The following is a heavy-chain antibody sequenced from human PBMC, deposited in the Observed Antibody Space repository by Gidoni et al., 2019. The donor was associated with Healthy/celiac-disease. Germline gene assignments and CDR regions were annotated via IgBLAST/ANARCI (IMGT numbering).Heavy chain of an antibody. CDR1: GFPFSSYG. J-gene: IGHJ4*02. CDR2: IRYDGSNK. CDR3: ANRGKGGERFDY. V-gene: IGHV3-30*02. Sequence: QVQLVESGGGVVQPGGSLRLSCAASGFPFSSYGMHWVRQAPGKGLEWVAFIRYDGSNKYYADSVKGRFTISRDNSKNTLYLQMNSLRAEDTAVYYCANRGKGGERFDYWGQGTLVTVSS. D-gene: IGHD3-16*01.